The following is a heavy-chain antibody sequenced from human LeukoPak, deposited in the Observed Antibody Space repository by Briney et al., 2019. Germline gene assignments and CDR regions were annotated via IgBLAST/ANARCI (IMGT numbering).Heavy chain of an antibody. Sequence: PGRSLRLSCAASGFRFSGYAMDWVRQAPGKGLEWVAVISYDERNKYYADFVKGRFTISRDNAKNSLYLQMNSLRAEDTAVYYCARERVGVVLMVYAIRALDYWGQGTLVTVSS. D-gene: IGHD2-8*01. CDR2: ISYDERNK. V-gene: IGHV3-30*12. J-gene: IGHJ4*02. CDR1: GFRFSGYA. CDR3: ARERVGVVLMVYAIRALDY.